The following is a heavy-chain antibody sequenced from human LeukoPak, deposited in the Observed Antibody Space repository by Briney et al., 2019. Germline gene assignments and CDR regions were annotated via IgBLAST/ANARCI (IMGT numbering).Heavy chain of an antibody. CDR1: GGSISRGACY. CDR3: AREAWAGTLSGWFDP. CDR2: IVSSKST. J-gene: IGHJ5*02. V-gene: IGHV4-31*03. D-gene: IGHD1-7*01. Sequence: SETLSLTCTVAGGSISRGACYWSWIRQVPGKGLEWIAYIVSSKSTSYNPSLRSRVTISFDSSKIQFYLNLSSVTAADTAVYYCAREAWAGTLSGWFDPWGQGTMVTVSS.